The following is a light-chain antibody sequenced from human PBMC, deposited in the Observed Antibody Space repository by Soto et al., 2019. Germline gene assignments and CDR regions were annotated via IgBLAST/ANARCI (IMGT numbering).Light chain of an antibody. CDR1: SSDVGSYNL. Sequence: QSALTQPASVSGSPVQSITISCTATSSDVGSYNLVSWYQQHPGKAPKLMIYEGSKRPSGVSNRFSGSKSGNTASLTISGLQAEDEADYYCCSYAGSSTFVVFGGGTTLTVL. J-gene: IGLJ2*01. CDR2: EGS. V-gene: IGLV2-23*01. CDR3: CSYAGSSTFVV.